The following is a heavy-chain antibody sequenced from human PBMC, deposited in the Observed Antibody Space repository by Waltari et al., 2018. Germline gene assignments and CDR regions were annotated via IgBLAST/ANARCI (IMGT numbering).Heavy chain of an antibody. CDR1: GYTLTELS. J-gene: IGHJ3*02. D-gene: IGHD5-12*01. V-gene: IGHV1-24*01. CDR3: ATGKRWLQLGAFDI. Sequence: QVQLVQSGAEVKKPGASVKVSCKVSGYTLTELSRHWMRQAHGKGLEWMGGFDPEDGETIYAQKFQGRVTMTEDTSTDTGYMELSSLRSEDTAVYYCATGKRWLQLGAFDIWGQGTMVTVSS. CDR2: FDPEDGET.